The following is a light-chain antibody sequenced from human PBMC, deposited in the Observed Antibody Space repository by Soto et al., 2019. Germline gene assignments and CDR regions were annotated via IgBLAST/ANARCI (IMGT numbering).Light chain of an antibody. CDR1: QSVSRPC. CDR3: QEYGTSRT. Sequence: EVVWTQSPGTLSLSPGERATLSCRASQSVSRPCLAWYQQKPGQAPRLLIYDASSRATGIPDRFSGSGSGTDVTLTISRVEPDDFAVYYCQEYGTSRTFGQGTKVEIK. J-gene: IGKJ1*01. CDR2: DAS. V-gene: IGKV3-20*01.